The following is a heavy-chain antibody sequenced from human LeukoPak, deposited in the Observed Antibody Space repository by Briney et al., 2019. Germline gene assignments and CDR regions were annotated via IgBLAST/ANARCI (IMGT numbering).Heavy chain of an antibody. CDR3: AKGSQWHESDYFDY. J-gene: IGHJ4*02. CDR1: GFTLPSNS. CDR2: ISGGGGST. V-gene: IGHV3-23*01. Sequence: GGSLRLSCAASGFTLPSNSMNWVRKAPGKGLGWVSTISGGGGSTSYAASVKGRFTISRDNSKNTLYLQMNSLRAEDTAVYYCAKGSQWHESDYFDYWGQGTLVTVSS. D-gene: IGHD6-19*01.